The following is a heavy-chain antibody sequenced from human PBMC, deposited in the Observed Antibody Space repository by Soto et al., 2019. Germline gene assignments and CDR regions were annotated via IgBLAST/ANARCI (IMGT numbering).Heavy chain of an antibody. CDR1: GFTFSSYW. Sequence: GGSLRLSCAASGFTFSSYWMSWVRQAPGRGLEWVASIKQDGSEKYYVDSVKGRFTISRDNAKNSLYLQMNSLRAEDTAVYYCARDQGNGYNDYWGQGTLVTVSS. CDR3: ARDQGNGYNDY. J-gene: IGHJ4*02. V-gene: IGHV3-7*01. CDR2: IKQDGSEK. D-gene: IGHD5-12*01.